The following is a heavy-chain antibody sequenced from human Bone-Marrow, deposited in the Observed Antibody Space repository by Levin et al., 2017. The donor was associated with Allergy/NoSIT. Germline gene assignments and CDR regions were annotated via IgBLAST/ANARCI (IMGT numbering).Heavy chain of an antibody. CDR2: IFSGGST. Sequence: HPGGSLRLSCAASGFSVSSNYMTWVRQAPGKGLEWVSVIFSGGSTYYADSVKGRFTISRDNSKNTLYLQMNSLRAEDTAVYYCAGFLPQYSNGWYYFDYWGQGTLVTVSS. D-gene: IGHD6-19*01. J-gene: IGHJ4*02. V-gene: IGHV3-53*01. CDR1: GFSVSSNY. CDR3: AGFLPQYSNGWYYFDY.